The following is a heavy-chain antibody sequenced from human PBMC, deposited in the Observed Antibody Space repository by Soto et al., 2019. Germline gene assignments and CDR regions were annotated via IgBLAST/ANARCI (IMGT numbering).Heavy chain of an antibody. J-gene: IGHJ6*02. Sequence: SETLSLTCTFSVVSINSGDYHWSWIRQSPGKGLEWIGAIYYSGSTYYNPSLKSRIRISVDTSKNQFSLKVNSVTAADTAVYYCARDYRLPPAGAMDVWGQATTVTVSS. CDR2: IYYSGST. V-gene: IGHV4-30-4*01. D-gene: IGHD3-16*02. CDR3: ARDYRLPPAGAMDV. CDR1: VVSINSGDYH.